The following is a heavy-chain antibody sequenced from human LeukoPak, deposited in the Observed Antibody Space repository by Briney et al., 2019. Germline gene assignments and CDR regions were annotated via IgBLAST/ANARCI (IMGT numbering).Heavy chain of an antibody. V-gene: IGHV3-7*03. CDR3: AREVGTPQAFDI. J-gene: IGHJ3*02. Sequence: PGGSLRLSCAASGFTFSLYWMNWVRRAPGKGLEWVANIKQDGSEKNYVDSVKGRFTISRDNAKNSLYLQMNNLRVEDTAMYYCAREVGTPQAFDIWGQGTMVTVSS. CDR2: IKQDGSEK. D-gene: IGHD1-26*01. CDR1: GFTFSLYW.